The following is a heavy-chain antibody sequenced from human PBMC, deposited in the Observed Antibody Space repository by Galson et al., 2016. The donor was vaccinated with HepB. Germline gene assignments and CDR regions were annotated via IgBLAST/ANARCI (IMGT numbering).Heavy chain of an antibody. CDR3: ARDKYCTNGVCRYYYYYYGMDV. V-gene: IGHV1-18*01. Sequence: SVKVSCKASDYTFNNYGISWVRQAPGQGLEWMGWISPYNDNANYAQNLQGRVTMTTDTSTSTAYMELRSLRSDDTAVYYCARDKYCTNGVCRYYYYYYGMDVWGQGTTVTVSS. D-gene: IGHD2-8*01. J-gene: IGHJ6*02. CDR2: ISPYNDNA. CDR1: DYTFNNYG.